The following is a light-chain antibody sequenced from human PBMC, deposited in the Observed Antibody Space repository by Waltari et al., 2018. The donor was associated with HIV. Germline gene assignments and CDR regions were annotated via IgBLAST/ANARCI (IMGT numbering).Light chain of an antibody. CDR3: QQYNNWPQT. CDR1: PTINNN. J-gene: IGKJ2*01. V-gene: IGKV3-15*01. Sequence: EKVITQSPATLSVSPGERATLSCRASPTINNNLAWYQQKPGQAPQLLIYGASTRAAGVPARFSGSGSGTEFTLTITSLQSEDLAIYYCQQYNNWPQTFGQGTKVEIK. CDR2: GAS.